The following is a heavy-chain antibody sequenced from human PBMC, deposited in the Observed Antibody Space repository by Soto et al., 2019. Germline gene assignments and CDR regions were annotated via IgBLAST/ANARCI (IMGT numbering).Heavy chain of an antibody. CDR2: ISKDGRNT. J-gene: IGHJ4*02. Sequence: EVQLLESGGDLVQPGGSLRLSCVASGFIISDYAMNWVRQAPGKGLEWVSTISKDGRNTHYADSVRGRFTISRDVSKNTLFLQMNSLSPDDAAVYYCAKDPSTGFADYWGQGTLVTVSS. V-gene: IGHV3-23*01. CDR3: AKDPSTGFADY. CDR1: GFIISDYA. D-gene: IGHD3-9*01.